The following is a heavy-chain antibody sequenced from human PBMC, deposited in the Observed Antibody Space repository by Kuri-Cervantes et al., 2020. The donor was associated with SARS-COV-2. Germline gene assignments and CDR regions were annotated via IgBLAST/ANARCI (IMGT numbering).Heavy chain of an antibody. Sequence: GGSLRLSCAASGFTFSSYSMNWVRQAPGKGLEWVSSISSSSSYIYYADSVKGRFTISRDNAKNSLYLQMNSLRAEDTAVYYCARDFSGIVGATSAFDIWGQGTMVTVSS. V-gene: IGHV3-21*01. J-gene: IGHJ3*02. CDR2: ISSSSSYI. D-gene: IGHD1-26*01. CDR3: ARDFSGIVGATSAFDI. CDR1: GFTFSSYS.